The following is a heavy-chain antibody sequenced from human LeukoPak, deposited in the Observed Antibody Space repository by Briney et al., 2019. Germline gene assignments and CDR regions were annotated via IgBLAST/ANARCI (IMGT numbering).Heavy chain of an antibody. CDR2: IYYSGST. Sequence: KTSESLSLTCTVSGGSISSGNYYWGWIRQPPGKGLEWIGTIYYSGSTYYNPSLKSRVTISVDTSKNQFSLKLSSVTAADTAVYYCARGGVDYGGNSEYFDYWGQGTLVTVSS. CDR1: GGSISSGNYY. V-gene: IGHV4-39*01. D-gene: IGHD4-23*01. J-gene: IGHJ4*02. CDR3: ARGGVDYGGNSEYFDY.